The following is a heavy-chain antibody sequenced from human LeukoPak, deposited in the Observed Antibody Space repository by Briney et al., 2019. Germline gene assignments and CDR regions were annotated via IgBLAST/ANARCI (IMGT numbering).Heavy chain of an antibody. D-gene: IGHD5-24*01. J-gene: IGHJ3*02. CDR3: ARVRRDGYNRDAFGI. CDR1: DFTFSNYG. V-gene: IGHV3-33*01. CDR2: MYYAGTNQ. Sequence: GGSLRLSCAASDFTFSNYGMHWVRQAPGKGLEWVAVMYYAGTNQYYADSVKGRFTISRDNSNNRLYLQMNSLRAKDTAVYYCARVRRDGYNRDAFGIWGQGTMVTVSS.